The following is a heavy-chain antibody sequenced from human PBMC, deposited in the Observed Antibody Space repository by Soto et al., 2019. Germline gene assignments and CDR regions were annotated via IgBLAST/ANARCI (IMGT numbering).Heavy chain of an antibody. D-gene: IGHD6-13*01. V-gene: IGHV1-2*04. CDR3: ARAGGNWGYSSSWP. CDR1: GYTFTGYY. Sequence: ASVKVSCKASGYTFTGYYMHWVRQAPGQGLEWMGWINPNSGGTNYAQKFQGWVTMARDTSISTAYMELRSLRSDDTAVYYCARAGGNWGYSSSWPWGQGTLVTVSS. J-gene: IGHJ5*02. CDR2: INPNSGGT.